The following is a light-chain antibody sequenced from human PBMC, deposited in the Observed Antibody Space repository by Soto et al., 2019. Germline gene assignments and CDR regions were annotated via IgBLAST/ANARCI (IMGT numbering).Light chain of an antibody. CDR2: AAS. CDR1: QGISSW. Sequence: DIQMTQSPSSVSASEGESVSITCRASQGISSWLAWYQQKPGKAPKLLIYAASNLQDGVPSRFSGRGSGTEFTLTISSLQPEDFATYYCQQTNSFPLTFGGGTEVEIK. J-gene: IGKJ4*01. V-gene: IGKV1-12*01. CDR3: QQTNSFPLT.